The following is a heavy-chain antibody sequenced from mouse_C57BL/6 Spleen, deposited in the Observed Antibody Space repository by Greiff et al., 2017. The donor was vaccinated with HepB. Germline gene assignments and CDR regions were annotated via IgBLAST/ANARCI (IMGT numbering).Heavy chain of an antibody. CDR1: GFNIKDDY. CDR3: TKRDYYGSSSSFAY. CDR2: IDPENGDT. V-gene: IGHV14-4*01. D-gene: IGHD1-1*01. Sequence: EVQRVESGAELVRPGASVKLSCTASGFNIKDDYMHWVKQRPEQGLEWIGWIDPENGDTEYASKFQGKATITADTSSNTAYLQLSSLTSEDTAVYYCTKRDYYGSSSSFAYWGQGTLVTVSA. J-gene: IGHJ3*01.